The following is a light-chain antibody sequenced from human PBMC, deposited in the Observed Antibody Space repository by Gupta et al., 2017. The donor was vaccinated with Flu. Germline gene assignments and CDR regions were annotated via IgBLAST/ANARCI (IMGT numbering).Light chain of an antibody. CDR2: DVS. CDR3: QVWDYKRDYTLYV. Sequence: TARITCGGDKIGSESVNWYQQKPGQAPVVVVYDVSDRPSWGTERFSGSKSGNTATLTISRVEAGDEAAYYCQVWDYKRDYTLYVFGTGTEVTVL. CDR1: KIGSES. J-gene: IGLJ1*01. V-gene: IGLV3-21*02.